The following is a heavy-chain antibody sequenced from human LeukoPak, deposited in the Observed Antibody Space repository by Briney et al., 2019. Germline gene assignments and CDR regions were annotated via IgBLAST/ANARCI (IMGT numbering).Heavy chain of an antibody. Sequence: PGGSLRLSCAASGFTFSGSAMHWVRQASGKGLEWVGRIRSKANSYATAYAASVKGRFAISRDDSKNTAYLQMNSLKTEDTAVYYCTRVGGMIGNYYHMDVWGKGTTVTVSS. J-gene: IGHJ6*03. V-gene: IGHV3-73*01. CDR1: GFTFSGSA. CDR2: IRSKANSYAT. CDR3: TRVGGMIGNYYHMDV. D-gene: IGHD1-14*01.